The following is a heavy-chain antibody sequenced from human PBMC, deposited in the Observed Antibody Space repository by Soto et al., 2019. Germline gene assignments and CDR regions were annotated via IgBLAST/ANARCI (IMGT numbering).Heavy chain of an antibody. Sequence: PSETLSLTCTVSGGSISSGGYYWSWIRQHPGKGLEWIGYIYYSGSINYNPSLKSRVIISVDTAKNQFSLRLSSVTAADTAVYYCVRAYYDTSGYSLDPWGQGTLVTVSS. CDR2: IYYSGSI. D-gene: IGHD3-22*01. CDR3: VRAYYDTSGYSLDP. J-gene: IGHJ5*02. CDR1: GGSISSGGYY. V-gene: IGHV4-61*08.